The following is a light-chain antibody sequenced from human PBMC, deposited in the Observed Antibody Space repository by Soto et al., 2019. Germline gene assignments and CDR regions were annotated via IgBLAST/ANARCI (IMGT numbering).Light chain of an antibody. CDR3: QQYNNGPPWT. CDR2: GAS. Sequence: EIVMTQSPATLSVSPGERATLSCRASQSVSNYLAWYQQKPGQPPRLLVYGASTRATCIPGRFSGSGSGTEFTLTISSLQSEDLAVYYCQQYNNGPPWTFGQGTKVEIK. CDR1: QSVSNY. J-gene: IGKJ1*01. V-gene: IGKV3-15*01.